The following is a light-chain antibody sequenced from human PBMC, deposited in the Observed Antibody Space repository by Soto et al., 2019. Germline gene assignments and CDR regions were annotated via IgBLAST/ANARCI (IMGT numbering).Light chain of an antibody. CDR3: QQSSNWPIIN. J-gene: IGKJ5*01. V-gene: IGKV3-11*01. CDR2: DAS. Sequence: EIVLTPSPVTLSLSPLEIATLSFSASQSVSNQLAWYQQKPGQAPRLLIYDASRRVTGIPARFSGSGSGTDFTLTLSSLEPEDFAVYYCQQSSNWPIINFGQGTRLEIK. CDR1: QSVSNQ.